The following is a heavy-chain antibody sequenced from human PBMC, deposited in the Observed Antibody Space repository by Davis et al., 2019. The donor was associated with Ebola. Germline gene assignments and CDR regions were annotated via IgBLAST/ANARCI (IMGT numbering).Heavy chain of an antibody. J-gene: IGHJ2*01. CDR3: ARDLPGGDWYFDL. V-gene: IGHV3-23*01. CDR2: ISSGGGAP. Sequence: GESLMTPCAASGFTFSTYAMGWVRQAPGKGLEWVSDISSGGGAPYYADSVKGRFTIPRDNSKNTLYLQMSSLRAEDTAVYYCARDLPGGDWYFDLWGRGTLVTVSS. CDR1: GFTFSTYA. D-gene: IGHD1-14*01.